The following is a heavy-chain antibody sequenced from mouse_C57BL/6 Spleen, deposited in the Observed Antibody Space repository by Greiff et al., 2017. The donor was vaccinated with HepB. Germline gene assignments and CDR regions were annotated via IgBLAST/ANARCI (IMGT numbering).Heavy chain of an antibody. Sequence: QVQLQQSGAELVRPGTSVKVSCKASGYAFTNYLIEWVKQRPGQGLEWIGVINPGSGGTNYNEKFKGKATLTADKSSSTAYMQLSSLTSEASAVYFCARGGTVDYFDYWGQGTTLTVSS. CDR2: INPGSGGT. V-gene: IGHV1-54*01. D-gene: IGHD1-1*01. J-gene: IGHJ2*01. CDR1: GYAFTNYL. CDR3: ARGGTVDYFDY.